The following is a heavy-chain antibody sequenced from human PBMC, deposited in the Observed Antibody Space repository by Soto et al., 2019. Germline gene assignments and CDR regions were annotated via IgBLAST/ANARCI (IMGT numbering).Heavy chain of an antibody. D-gene: IGHD2-2*01. CDR3: ASYCSSTRCYFDGAFDI. CDR2: INYSGNT. V-gene: IGHV4-31*03. J-gene: IGHJ3*02. Sequence: TSETLSLTCTVSGGSIASGGYYWSWFRQHPGKGLEWIGYINYSGNTYYNPSLKSRVSISVDTSKSQFSLKLSSVTAADTAVYYCASYCSSTRCYFDGAFDIWGQGTMVTVSS. CDR1: GGSIASGGYY.